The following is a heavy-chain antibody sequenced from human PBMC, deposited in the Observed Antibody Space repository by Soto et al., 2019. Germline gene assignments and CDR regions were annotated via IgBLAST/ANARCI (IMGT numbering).Heavy chain of an antibody. CDR1: GFAVSNHY. V-gene: IGHV3-53*02. CDR2: IRTTGST. J-gene: IGHJ6*02. Sequence: EVQLVETGGALIQPGGSLRLSCAASGFAVSNHYMNWVRQAPGKGLEWVSIIRTTGSTYYADSVKGRFTISRVNSKNTVSLEMNSLRVEDTAVYYCARNSMMDVWGQGTTVIVSS. CDR3: ARNSMMDV.